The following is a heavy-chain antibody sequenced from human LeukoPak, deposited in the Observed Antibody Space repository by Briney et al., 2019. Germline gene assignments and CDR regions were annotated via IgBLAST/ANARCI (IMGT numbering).Heavy chain of an antibody. D-gene: IGHD2-2*01. Sequence: SVKVSCKASGYTFTGYYMHWVRQAPGQGLEWMGWISAYNGNTNYAQNLQGRVTMTTDTSTNTAYMELRSLRSDDTAVYYCARDYCSSTSCYSHWFDPWGQGTLVTVSS. J-gene: IGHJ5*02. CDR1: GYTFTGYY. CDR3: ARDYCSSTSCYSHWFDP. V-gene: IGHV1-18*04. CDR2: ISAYNGNT.